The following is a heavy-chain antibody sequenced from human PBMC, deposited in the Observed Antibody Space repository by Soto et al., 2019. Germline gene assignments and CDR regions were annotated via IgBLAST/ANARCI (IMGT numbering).Heavy chain of an antibody. CDR2: INPSGGST. D-gene: IGHD2-21*01. CDR1: GYTFTSYY. V-gene: IGHV1-46*01. CDR3: ARSVVNALHFYY. J-gene: IGHJ4*02. Sequence: EASVKVSCKASGYTFTSYYMHWVRQAPGQGLEWMGIINPSGGSTTYAQKFQGRVTMTRDTSTSTVYMELSSLRSEDTAVYYCARSVVNALHFYYWSQGTPVTVSS.